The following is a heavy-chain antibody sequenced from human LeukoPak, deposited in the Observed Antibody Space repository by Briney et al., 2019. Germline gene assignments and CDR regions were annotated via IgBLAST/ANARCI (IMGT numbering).Heavy chain of an antibody. Sequence: ASVKVSCKASGYTFTNYGTSWVRQAPGQGLEWMGWISGYNGNTNYAQKFQGRVTMTTDTSTTTAFMELRSLRSDDTAVYYCARDWGQTDSPLDYWGQGTLVTVSS. V-gene: IGHV1-18*01. D-gene: IGHD3-16*01. CDR2: ISGYNGNT. J-gene: IGHJ4*02. CDR3: ARDWGQTDSPLDY. CDR1: GYTFTNYG.